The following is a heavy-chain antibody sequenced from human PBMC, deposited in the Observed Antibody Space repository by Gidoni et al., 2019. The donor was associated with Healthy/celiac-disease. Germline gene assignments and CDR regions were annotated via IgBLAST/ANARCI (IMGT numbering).Heavy chain of an antibody. Sequence: QVQLQQWGAVLLKPSETLSLTCAVYGGSFSGYYWSWFRQPPGKGLEWIGEINHSGSNNYNPSLKSRVTISVDATKNQFSLKLSSVTAADTAVYYCARGKGSGWYLYGDGMDVWGQGTTVTVSS. CDR3: ARGKGSGWYLYGDGMDV. D-gene: IGHD6-19*01. V-gene: IGHV4-34*01. CDR2: INHSGSN. CDR1: GGSFSGYY. J-gene: IGHJ6*02.